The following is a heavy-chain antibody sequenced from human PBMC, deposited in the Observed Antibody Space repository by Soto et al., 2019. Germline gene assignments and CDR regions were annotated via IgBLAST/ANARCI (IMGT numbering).Heavy chain of an antibody. CDR2: VNGGGDIT. CDR3: ARAHFGLTMDV. CDR1: EFTFSSYS. V-gene: IGHV3-23*01. J-gene: IGHJ6*02. Sequence: EVQLLESGGGLVQPGGSLRLSCAASEFTFSSYSMIWVRQAPGKGLEWVSGVNGGGDITYYAESVKCRFTIYRNNSKHTLYLQMNSLRAEDPAVFYCARAHFGLTMDVWGQGTTVTVSS. D-gene: IGHD3-3*01.